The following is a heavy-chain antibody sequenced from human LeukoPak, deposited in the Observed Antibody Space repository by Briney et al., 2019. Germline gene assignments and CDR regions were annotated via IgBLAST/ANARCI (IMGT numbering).Heavy chain of an antibody. Sequence: ASVKISCTASGYTLNSYGISWVRQAPGQGLELMGWITAYKGNTNYAQKIQGRVTMSTDTSTSKAYMELRRLRSDDTAVYYCARGHRLVGATSIDYFDYWGQGTLVTVSS. CDR3: ARGHRLVGATSIDYFDY. J-gene: IGHJ4*02. V-gene: IGHV1-18*01. CDR2: ITAYKGNT. D-gene: IGHD1-26*01. CDR1: GYTLNSYG.